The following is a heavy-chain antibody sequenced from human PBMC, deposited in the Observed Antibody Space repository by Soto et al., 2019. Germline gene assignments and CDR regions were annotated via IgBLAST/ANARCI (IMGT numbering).Heavy chain of an antibody. Sequence: GASLKTSCKGSRYRFTKYWINWVRQLPQKGLDWTRRIDTSYSYSTYSPSFQGHVTISVDKSISTAYLQWSSLKASDTAMYYCARYCSSSSCSQLYAMDVWCQGTTVTVSS. CDR2: IDTSYSYS. CDR3: ARYCSSSSCSQLYAMDV. D-gene: IGHD2-15*01. CDR1: RYRFTKYW. V-gene: IGHV5-10-1*01. J-gene: IGHJ6*02.